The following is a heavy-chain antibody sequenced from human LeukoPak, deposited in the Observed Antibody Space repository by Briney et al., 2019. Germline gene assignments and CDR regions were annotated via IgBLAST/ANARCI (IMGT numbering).Heavy chain of an antibody. CDR1: GGSFSGYY. Sequence: SETLSLTCAVYGGSFSGYYWSWIRQPPGKGLEWIGEINHSGSTNYNPSLNSRVTISVDTSKNQFSLKLSSVTAADTAVYYCARRALRRNFDYWGQGTLVTVSS. V-gene: IGHV4-34*01. CDR2: INHSGST. J-gene: IGHJ4*02. CDR3: ARRALRRNFDY.